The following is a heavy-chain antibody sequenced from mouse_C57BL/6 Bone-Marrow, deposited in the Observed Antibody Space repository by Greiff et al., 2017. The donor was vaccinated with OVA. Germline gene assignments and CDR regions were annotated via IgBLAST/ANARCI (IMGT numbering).Heavy chain of an antibody. Sequence: DVKLQESGGGLVQPGGSMKLSCVASGFTFSNYWMNWVRQSPEKGLEWVAQIRLKSDNYATHYAESVKGRFTISRDDSKSSVYLQMNNLRAEDTGIYYCTDYYGSNYWGQGTSVTVSS. CDR2: IRLKSDNYAT. V-gene: IGHV6-3*01. CDR3: TDYYGSNY. J-gene: IGHJ4*01. D-gene: IGHD1-1*01. CDR1: GFTFSNYW.